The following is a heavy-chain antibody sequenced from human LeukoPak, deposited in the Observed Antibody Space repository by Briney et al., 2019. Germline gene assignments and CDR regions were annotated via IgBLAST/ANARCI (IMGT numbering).Heavy chain of an antibody. Sequence: ASVKVSCKASGGTFSSYTISWVRQAPGQGLEWMGRIIPILGIANYAQKFQGRVTITADKSTSTAYMELSSLRSEDTAVYYCARVVSGVTTSRYYHMDVWGKGTTVTVSS. CDR1: GGTFSSYT. D-gene: IGHD4-17*01. V-gene: IGHV1-69*02. J-gene: IGHJ6*03. CDR3: ARVVSGVTTSRYYHMDV. CDR2: IIPILGIA.